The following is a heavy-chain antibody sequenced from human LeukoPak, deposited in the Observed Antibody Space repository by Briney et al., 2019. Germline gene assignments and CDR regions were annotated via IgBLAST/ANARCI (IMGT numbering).Heavy chain of an antibody. J-gene: IGHJ5*02. V-gene: IGHV4-38-2*02. CDR2: IYHSGST. CDR1: GYSISSGYY. CDR3: ARWGVAAAGTGFDP. Sequence: NPSETLSLTCTVSGYSISSGYYWGWIRQPPGKGLEWIGSIYHSGSTYYNPSLKSRVIISVDTSKNQFSLKLSSVTAADTAVYYCARWGVAAAGTGFDPWGQGTLVTVSS. D-gene: IGHD6-13*01.